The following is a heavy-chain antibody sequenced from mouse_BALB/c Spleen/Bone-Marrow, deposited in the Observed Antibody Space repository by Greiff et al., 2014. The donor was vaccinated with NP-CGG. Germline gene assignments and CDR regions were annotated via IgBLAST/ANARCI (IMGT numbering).Heavy chain of an antibody. CDR1: GNTFTSYD. CDR3: VRSRLRDWYFDV. V-gene: IGHV1S56*01. CDR2: IFPGDSTT. Sequence: QVHVKQSGVELVKPGASVKLSCKASGNTFTSYDINWVRQRPEQGLEWIGWIFPGDSTTKYNEKFKGKATLSTDESSSTVHMQLSRLTSEDSAVYFCVRSRLRDWYFDVWGAGTTVTISS. D-gene: IGHD1-2*01. J-gene: IGHJ1*01.